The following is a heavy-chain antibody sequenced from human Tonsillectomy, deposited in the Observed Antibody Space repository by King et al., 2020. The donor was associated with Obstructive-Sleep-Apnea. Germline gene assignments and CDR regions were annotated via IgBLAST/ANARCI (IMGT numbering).Heavy chain of an antibody. Sequence: QLVQSGAEVKKPGASVKVSCTASGYTFIDYYVHWVRQAPGQGLGWMGWINPNSGVTNFAQKFQGRVTMTRDTSISTAYMELSRLTSDDTAVYYCARKSYDILTGYRDYFDYWGQGTLVTVSS. J-gene: IGHJ4*02. D-gene: IGHD3-9*01. CDR1: GYTFIDYY. CDR2: INPNSGVT. V-gene: IGHV1-2*02. CDR3: ARKSYDILTGYRDYFDY.